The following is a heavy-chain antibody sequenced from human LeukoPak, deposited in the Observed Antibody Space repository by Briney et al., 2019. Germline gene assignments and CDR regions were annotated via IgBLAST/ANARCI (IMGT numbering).Heavy chain of an antibody. J-gene: IGHJ5*02. V-gene: IGHV4-61*02. Sequence: SETLSLTCTVSGGSISSGTHYWSWVRQPAGKGLEWIGRFQSSGSTNYNPSLKSRVTISVDTSKNQFSLKLSSVTAADTAVYYCARPTFGLIDPWGQGTLVTVSS. CDR2: FQSSGST. CDR3: ARPTFGLIDP. CDR1: GGSISSGTHY. D-gene: IGHD3-10*01.